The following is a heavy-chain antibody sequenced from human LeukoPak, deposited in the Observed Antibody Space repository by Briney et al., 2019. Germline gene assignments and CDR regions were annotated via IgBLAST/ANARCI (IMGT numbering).Heavy chain of an antibody. CDR2: INSDGSST. J-gene: IGHJ4*02. Sequence: GGSLRLSCAASGFTFSSYWMHWVRQAPGKVLVWVSRINSDGSSTSYADSVKGRFTISRDNAKNTLYLQMNSLRAEDTAVYYCARDIRYGTDYWGQGTLVTVSS. CDR3: ARDIRYGTDY. CDR1: GFTFSSYW. D-gene: IGHD5-18*01. V-gene: IGHV3-74*01.